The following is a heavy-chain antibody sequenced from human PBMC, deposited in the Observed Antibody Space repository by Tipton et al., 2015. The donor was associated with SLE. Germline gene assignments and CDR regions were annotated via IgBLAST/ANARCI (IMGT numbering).Heavy chain of an antibody. CDR3: ARDSTMLRGTAFDI. CDR2: IYYSGST. J-gene: IGHJ3*02. CDR1: GGSISSYY. Sequence: TLSLTCTVSGGSISSYYWSWIRQPPGKGLEWIGYIYYSGSTNYNPSLKSRVTISVDTSKNQFSLKLSSVTAADTAVYYCARDSTMLRGTAFDIWGQGTMVTVSS. V-gene: IGHV4-59*12. D-gene: IGHD3-10*01.